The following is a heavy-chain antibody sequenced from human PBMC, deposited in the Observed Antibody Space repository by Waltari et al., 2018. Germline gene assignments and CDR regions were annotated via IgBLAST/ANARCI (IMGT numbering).Heavy chain of an antibody. J-gene: IGHJ4*02. D-gene: IGHD2-2*01. V-gene: IGHV3-9*03. Sequence: EVQLVESGGGLVQPGRSLRLSCAASGFTFDDYAMHWVRQAPGKGLEWVSGISWNSGSIGYADSVKGRFTISRDNAKNSLYLQMNSLRAEDMALYYCARGRPAAIGGPGFDYWGQGTLVTVSS. CDR3: ARGRPAAIGGPGFDY. CDR2: ISWNSGSI. CDR1: GFTFDDYA.